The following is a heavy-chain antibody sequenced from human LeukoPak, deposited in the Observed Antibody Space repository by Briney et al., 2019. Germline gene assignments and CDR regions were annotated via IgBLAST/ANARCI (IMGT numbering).Heavy chain of an antibody. D-gene: IGHD3-22*01. CDR3: AAYYYDNSGPFDP. CDR1: GFTFSSYN. CDR2: ISVSANYI. V-gene: IGHV3-21*01. Sequence: PGGPLRLSCAASGFTFSSYNMNWVRQPPGKGLEWISSISVSANYIYYADSVKGRFTISRDNARSSLYLQMNSLRAEDTAVYYCAAYYYDNSGPFDPWGQGTLVTVSS. J-gene: IGHJ5*02.